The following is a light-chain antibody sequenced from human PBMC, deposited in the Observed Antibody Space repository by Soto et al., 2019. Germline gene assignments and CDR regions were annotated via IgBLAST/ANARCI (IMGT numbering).Light chain of an antibody. CDR3: SSYTSLSHLV. V-gene: IGLV2-14*01. CDR1: SGDVGGYNF. Sequence: QSALTQPASVSGSPGQSITISCTGTSGDVGGYNFVSWYQQHPGKAPKLIIYEVSNRPSGISNRFSGSNSGNTASLTISGLQAEDEADYYCSSYTSLSHLVFGTGTKVTLL. J-gene: IGLJ1*01. CDR2: EVS.